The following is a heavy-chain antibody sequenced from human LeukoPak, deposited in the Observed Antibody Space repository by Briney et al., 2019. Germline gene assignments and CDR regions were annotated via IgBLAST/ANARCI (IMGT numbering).Heavy chain of an antibody. J-gene: IGHJ4*02. Sequence: PGGSLRLSCAVSGITLSNYGMSWVRQAPGKGLEWVAGISDSGGSTNYADSGKGRLTISRDNPKNTLYLQMNSLRAEDTAVYFCAKRGVVIRVILVGFHKEAYYFDSWGQGALVTVSS. CDR2: ISDSGGST. V-gene: IGHV3-23*01. D-gene: IGHD3-22*01. CDR1: GITLSNYG. CDR3: AKRGVVIRVILVGFHKEAYYFDS.